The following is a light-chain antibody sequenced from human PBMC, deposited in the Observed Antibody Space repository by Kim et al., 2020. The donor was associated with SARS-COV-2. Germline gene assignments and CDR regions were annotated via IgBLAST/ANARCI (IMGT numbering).Light chain of an antibody. V-gene: IGKV4-1*01. CDR2: WAS. CDR3: QQYCYLPLT. CDR1: QSVLYTSNNKNY. Sequence: DIVMTQSPDSLAVSLGERATINCKSSQSVLYTSNNKNYLAWYQQKPGQPPKLLIYWASTRESGVPDRFSGSGSGTDFTLTISTLQAEDVAVYYCQQYCYLPLTFGGGTKVDIK. J-gene: IGKJ3*01.